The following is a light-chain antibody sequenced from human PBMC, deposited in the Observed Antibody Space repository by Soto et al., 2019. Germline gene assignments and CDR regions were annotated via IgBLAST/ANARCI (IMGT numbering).Light chain of an antibody. Sequence: EIVLTQSPATQSLSPGERATLSCRASQSASSYLAWYQQKPGQAPRLLIYDASNRATGIPARFSGSGSGTDFTLTISSLEPEDFAVYYCQQRSNWPPWTFGQGTKVEIK. V-gene: IGKV3-11*01. CDR1: QSASSY. J-gene: IGKJ1*01. CDR2: DAS. CDR3: QQRSNWPPWT.